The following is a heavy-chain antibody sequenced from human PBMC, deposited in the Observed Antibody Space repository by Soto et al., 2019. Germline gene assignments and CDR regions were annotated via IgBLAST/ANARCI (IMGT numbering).Heavy chain of an antibody. Sequence: GGSLRLSCAASGFTFSSYWMHWVRQAPGKGLVWVSRINSDGSSTSYADSVKGRFTISRDNAKNTLYLQMNSLRAEDTAVYYCARAERLQGYCSGGSCGIKGYNWFDPWGQGTLVTVSS. J-gene: IGHJ5*02. CDR2: INSDGSST. D-gene: IGHD2-15*01. CDR3: ARAERLQGYCSGGSCGIKGYNWFDP. CDR1: GFTFSSYW. V-gene: IGHV3-74*01.